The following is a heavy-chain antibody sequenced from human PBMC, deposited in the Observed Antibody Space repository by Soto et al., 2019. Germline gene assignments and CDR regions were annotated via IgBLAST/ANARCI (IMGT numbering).Heavy chain of an antibody. CDR1: GFPFSTYS. J-gene: IGHJ4*02. CDR2: ITYSGSPI. D-gene: IGHD6-6*01. CDR3: ATGGTSSPLAD. V-gene: IGHV3-48*02. Sequence: PGGSLRLSCAASGFPFSTYSMNWVRQAPGKGLEWISYITYSGSPIHYADSVKGRFTISRDNAKDSLYLQMNSLRDDDTAMYYCATGGTSSPLADWGQGTLVTVSS.